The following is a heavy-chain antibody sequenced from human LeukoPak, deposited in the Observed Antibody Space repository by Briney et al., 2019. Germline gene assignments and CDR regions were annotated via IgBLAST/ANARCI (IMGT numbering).Heavy chain of an antibody. V-gene: IGHV3-30*18. J-gene: IGHJ4*02. CDR1: GFTFSSYG. Sequence: GGSLRLSCAASGFTFSSYGMHWVRQAPGKGLEWVAVISYDGSNKYYADSVKGRFTISRDNSKNTLYLQMNSLRAEDTAVYYCAKDLGNVVVVIDYWGQGTLVTVSS. CDR2: ISYDGSNK. CDR3: AKDLGNVVVVIDY. D-gene: IGHD3-22*01.